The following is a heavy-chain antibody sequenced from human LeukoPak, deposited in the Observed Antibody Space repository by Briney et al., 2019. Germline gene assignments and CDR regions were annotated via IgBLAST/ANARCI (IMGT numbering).Heavy chain of an antibody. CDR3: ARDPDYGDPY. CDR2: ITSSGTTT. CDR1: GFSFSDSY. J-gene: IGHJ4*02. V-gene: IGHV3-11*01. D-gene: IGHD4/OR15-4a*01. Sequence: GGSLRLSCSASGFSFSDSYMSWFRLSPEKGLEWITYITSSGTTTEYADSVKGRFTISRVNAKNSLYLQMNSLRPEDTAVYYCARDPDYGDPYWGQGTLVTVSS.